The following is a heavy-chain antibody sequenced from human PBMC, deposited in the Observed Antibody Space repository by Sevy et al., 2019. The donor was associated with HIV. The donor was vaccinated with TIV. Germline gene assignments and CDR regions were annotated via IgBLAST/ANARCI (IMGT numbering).Heavy chain of an antibody. J-gene: IGHJ6*02. CDR1: GFTFRSYS. D-gene: IGHD1-20*01. V-gene: IGHV3-21*01. Sequence: GESLKISCAASGFTFRSYSMNWVRQAPGRGLEWVSSITSSSSFIFYADSVKGRFTISRDNAKNSLFLQMNSLRAEETAVYYCARPTSGLSEYEPLDNARFYGMDVWGQGTTVTVSS. CDR2: ITSSSSFI. CDR3: ARPTSGLSEYEPLDNARFYGMDV.